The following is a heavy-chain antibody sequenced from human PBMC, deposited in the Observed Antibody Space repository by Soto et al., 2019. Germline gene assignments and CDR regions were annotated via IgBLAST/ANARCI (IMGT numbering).Heavy chain of an antibody. J-gene: IGHJ6*02. V-gene: IGHV3-30*18. CDR3: AKDLSGADAVSCAPPPYGTSSDYCHYGIDV. Sequence: QVQLVESGGGVVQPGRSLRLSCAASGFTFSRYGMHWVRQAPVKGLEWVAGITYEGSKKYYAESVMGRFAISRVNSKNALYLRMNSPSARDTAVYYCAKDLSGADAVSCAPPPYGTSSDYCHYGIDVWGQGTAVSVS. CDR1: GFTFSRYG. D-gene: IGHD6-6*01. CDR2: ITYEGSKK.